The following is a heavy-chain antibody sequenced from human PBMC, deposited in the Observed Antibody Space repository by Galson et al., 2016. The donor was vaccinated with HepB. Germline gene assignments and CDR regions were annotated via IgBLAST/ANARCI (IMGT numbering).Heavy chain of an antibody. CDR1: GYTFTTYG. V-gene: IGHV1-2*06. Sequence: SVKVSCKASGYTFTTYGISWVRQAPGQGLEWMGRINPNSGGTNYAQKFQGRVTMTRDTSISTAYMELSRLRSDDTAVYYCTRGEYLLGWFDPWGQGTLVTVSS. J-gene: IGHJ5*02. D-gene: IGHD2/OR15-2a*01. CDR3: TRGEYLLGWFDP. CDR2: INPNSGGT.